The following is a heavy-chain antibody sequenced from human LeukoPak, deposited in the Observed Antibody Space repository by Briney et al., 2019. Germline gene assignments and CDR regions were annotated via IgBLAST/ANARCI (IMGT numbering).Heavy chain of an antibody. V-gene: IGHV1-46*01. D-gene: IGHD1-26*01. Sequence: GASVTVSCKASGYTFINYYMDWVRQAPGQGLEWMGIIHPSGGSTSYAQKFQGRITMTRDTSTSTVYMELSSLRSEDTAVYYCARGVGYPLDYYYYYMAVWGKGTTVTVSS. CDR1: GYTFINYY. J-gene: IGHJ6*03. CDR3: ARGVGYPLDYYYYYMAV. CDR2: IHPSGGST.